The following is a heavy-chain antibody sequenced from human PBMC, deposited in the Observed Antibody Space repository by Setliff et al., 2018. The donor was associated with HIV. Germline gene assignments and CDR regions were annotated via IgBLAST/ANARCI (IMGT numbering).Heavy chain of an antibody. V-gene: IGHV4-31*11. J-gene: IGHJ3*02. CDR2: IYYSGST. Sequence: PSETLSLTCAVSGGSISRGGYYWNWIRLQPGKGLEWIGHIYYSGSTQYNPSLKSRIAISVDTSKDQLSLTVNSVTAADTAIYYCARDRSSWSGGPKDAFDIWGPGTMVTVSS. CDR1: GGSISRGGYY. D-gene: IGHD6-13*01. CDR3: ARDRSSWSGGPKDAFDI.